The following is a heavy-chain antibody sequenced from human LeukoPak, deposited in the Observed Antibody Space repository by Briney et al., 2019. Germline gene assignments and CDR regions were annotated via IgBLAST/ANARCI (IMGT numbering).Heavy chain of an antibody. J-gene: IGHJ3*02. CDR2: IGWNSDRM. D-gene: IGHD3-3*01. CDR1: GFTLYDHA. Sequence: GRSLRLSCAASGFTLYDHAMHWIRQPPGPGKGLEWVSGIGWNSDRMDYADFVKGRFTISRDNAKNSLYLQMNSLRAEDTAVYYCARKGGYDFWSGYDDAFDIWGQGTMVTVSS. CDR3: ARKGGYDFWSGYDDAFDI. V-gene: IGHV3-9*01.